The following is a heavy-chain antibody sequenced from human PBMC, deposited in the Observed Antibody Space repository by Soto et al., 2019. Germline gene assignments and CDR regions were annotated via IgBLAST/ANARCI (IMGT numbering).Heavy chain of an antibody. CDR2: LSSNGIGT. CDR3: VKDMGQAAVSIRYPYCLDV. J-gene: IGHJ6*02. CDR1: GFTVSSFG. D-gene: IGHD3-3*02. Sequence: GGSLSLARSGPGFTVSSFGMHLVRQAPGKGLEQVWTLSSNGIGTYYADSVKSRFTFSRDTSKNTLYLQMSCVSTEDTAVYYCVKDMGQAAVSIRYPYCLDVWGLGTMVTVSS. V-gene: IGHV3-64D*06.